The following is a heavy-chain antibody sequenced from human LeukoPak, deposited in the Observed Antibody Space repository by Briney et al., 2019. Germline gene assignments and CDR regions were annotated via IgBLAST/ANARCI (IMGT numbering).Heavy chain of an antibody. CDR2: IYPGDSDT. Sequence: GESLKISCKGSGYRFTAYWIAWVRQMPGKGLEWMGIIYPGDSDTTYSPSFGGQVTISVDNSISTAYLQWSSLKASDTAMYYCARVYGRYLNYWGQGPLVSVSS. CDR1: GYRFTAYW. J-gene: IGHJ4*02. V-gene: IGHV5-51*01. CDR3: ARVYGRYLNY. D-gene: IGHD5/OR15-5a*01.